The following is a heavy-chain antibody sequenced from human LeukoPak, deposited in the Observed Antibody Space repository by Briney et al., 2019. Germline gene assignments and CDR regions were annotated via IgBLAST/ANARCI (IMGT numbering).Heavy chain of an antibody. Sequence: SVKVSCKASGGTFSYYAISWVRQAPGQGLEWMGGIIRMFGIPNYALKFQGRVTITTDESTSTAYMELSSLRSEDTAVYYCAMESSSSYYFDYWGQGTLVTVSS. CDR2: IIRMFGIP. CDR3: AMESSSSYYFDY. D-gene: IGHD6-6*01. V-gene: IGHV1-69*05. CDR1: GGTFSYYA. J-gene: IGHJ4*02.